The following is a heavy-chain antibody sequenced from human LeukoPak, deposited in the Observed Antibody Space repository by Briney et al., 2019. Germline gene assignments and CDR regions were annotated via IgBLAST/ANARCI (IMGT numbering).Heavy chain of an antibody. D-gene: IGHD3-22*01. CDR3: ARDVYYYDSSGFDP. CDR2: ISGSGGST. CDR1: GFTFSSYA. V-gene: IGHV3-23*01. J-gene: IGHJ5*02. Sequence: GRSLRLSCAASGFTFSSYAMSWVRQAPGKGLEWVSAISGSGGSTYYADSVKGRFTISRDNAKNSLYLQMNSLRAEDTAVYYCARDVYYYDSSGFDPWGQGTLVTVSS.